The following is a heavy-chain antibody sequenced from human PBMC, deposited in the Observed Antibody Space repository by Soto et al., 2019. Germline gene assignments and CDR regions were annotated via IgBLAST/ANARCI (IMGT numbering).Heavy chain of an antibody. V-gene: IGHV3-23*01. Sequence: GGSLRLSCATSGLTFSNYAMSWVRQAPGGGLEWVSSMSGSSSTTYYADPVRGRFTISRDRAKNTLYPQMSSLRAEDTALSYCAKNQERELPRVIDFWGQGTLVTVSS. J-gene: IGHJ4*02. CDR1: GLTFSNYA. D-gene: IGHD1-7*01. CDR3: AKNQERELPRVIDF. CDR2: MSGSSSTT.